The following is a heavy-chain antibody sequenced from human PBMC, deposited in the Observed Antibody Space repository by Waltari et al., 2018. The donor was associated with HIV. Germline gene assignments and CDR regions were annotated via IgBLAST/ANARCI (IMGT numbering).Heavy chain of an antibody. Sequence: QVQLVQSAAEVNKPASPVQVSCKAHGGRFSRYSISWVRKPLGPGLGWMGGIIPIFGTANYAQKFQGRVTITADESTSTAYMELSSLRSEDTAVYYCARDGTYYYGSGSYTPNWFDPWGQGTLVTVSS. CDR1: GGRFSRYS. CDR2: IIPIFGTA. D-gene: IGHD3-10*01. V-gene: IGHV1-69*01. J-gene: IGHJ5*02. CDR3: ARDGTYYYGSGSYTPNWFDP.